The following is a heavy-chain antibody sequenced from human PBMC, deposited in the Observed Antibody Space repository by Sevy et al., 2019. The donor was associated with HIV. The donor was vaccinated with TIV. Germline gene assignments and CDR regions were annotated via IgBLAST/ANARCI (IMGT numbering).Heavy chain of an antibody. Sequence: GGSLRLSCAASGFTVSSNYMSWVRQAPGKGLEWVSVIYSGGSTYYADSVKGRFTISRDNSKNTLYLQMNGLRAEDTAVYYCARSLRSAALEFTKYYYYYYGMDVWGQGTTVTVSS. J-gene: IGHJ6*02. V-gene: IGHV3-53*01. CDR3: ARSLRSAALEFTKYYYYYYGMDV. CDR1: GFTVSSNY. D-gene: IGHD3-3*01. CDR2: IYSGGST.